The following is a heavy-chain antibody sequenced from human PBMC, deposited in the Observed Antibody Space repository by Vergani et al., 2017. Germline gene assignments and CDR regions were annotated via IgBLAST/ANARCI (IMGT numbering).Heavy chain of an antibody. Sequence: QVQLVQSGAEVKKPGASVKVSCKASGYTFTSYGISWVRQAPGQGLEWMGWISAYNGNTNYAQKLQGRVTMTTDTSTSTAYMELRSLRSDDTVVYYCARHVEMAPSRIQDAFDIWGQGTMVTVSS. CDR2: ISAYNGNT. CDR3: ARHVEMAPSRIQDAFDI. CDR1: GYTFTSYG. V-gene: IGHV1-18*04. D-gene: IGHD5-24*01. J-gene: IGHJ3*02.